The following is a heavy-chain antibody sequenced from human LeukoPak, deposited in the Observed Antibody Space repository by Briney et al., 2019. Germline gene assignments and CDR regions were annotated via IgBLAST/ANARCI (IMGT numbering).Heavy chain of an antibody. J-gene: IGHJ4*02. CDR3: AKNPHHEFWSGFLYFDY. CDR1: GFTFNSYG. Sequence: GGFLRLSWAAAGFTFNSYGRQWRRKAPGKGLGRGAIFREDGRNKYYADSVKGRFTISRDNSKNTLYLQMNSLRDEGTAEHYCAKNPHHEFWSGFLYFDYWGQGTLVTVSS. D-gene: IGHD3-3*01. CDR2: FREDGRNK. V-gene: IGHV3-30*02.